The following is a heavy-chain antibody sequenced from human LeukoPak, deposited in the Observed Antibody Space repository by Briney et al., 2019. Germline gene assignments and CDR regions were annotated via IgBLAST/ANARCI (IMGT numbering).Heavy chain of an antibody. J-gene: IGHJ5*02. V-gene: IGHV3-30*04. Sequence: LSGGSLRLSCAASGFTFSSYAMHWVRQAPGKGLEWVAVISYDGSNKYYADSVKGRFTISRDNSKNTLYLQMNSLRAEDTAVYYCTKSRGSGSYSPPNYFDPWGQGTLVTVSS. D-gene: IGHD3-10*01. CDR1: GFTFSSYA. CDR3: TKSRGSGSYSPPNYFDP. CDR2: ISYDGSNK.